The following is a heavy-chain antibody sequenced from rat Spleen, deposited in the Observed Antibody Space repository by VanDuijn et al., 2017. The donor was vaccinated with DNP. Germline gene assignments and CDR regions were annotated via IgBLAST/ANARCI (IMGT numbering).Heavy chain of an antibody. CDR3: ARWTRYFDY. CDR1: GYSITSNY. V-gene: IGHV3-1*01. CDR2: ISYSGST. D-gene: IGHD1-7*01. J-gene: IGHJ2*01. Sequence: EVQLQESGSGLVKPSQSLSLTCSVTGYSITSNYWGWIRKFPGNKMEYIGHISYSGSTNYNPSLKSRISITRDKSKNHFFLHLNSVTTEDTATYYCARWTRYFDYWGQGVMVTVSS.